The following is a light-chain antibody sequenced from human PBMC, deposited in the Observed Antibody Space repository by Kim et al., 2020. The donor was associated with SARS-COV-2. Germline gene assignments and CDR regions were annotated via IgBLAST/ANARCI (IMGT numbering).Light chain of an antibody. CDR1: QRISSW. V-gene: IGKV1-5*03. CDR2: KAS. CDR3: QQYKSYSWT. Sequence: ASVGDRVSITCRGSQRISSWVAGYQQKPGKAPRFLIYKASSLQNGVPSRFSGSGSGTECTLTSSRLQPDDCATYYCQQYKSYSWTFGQGTKVDIK. J-gene: IGKJ1*01.